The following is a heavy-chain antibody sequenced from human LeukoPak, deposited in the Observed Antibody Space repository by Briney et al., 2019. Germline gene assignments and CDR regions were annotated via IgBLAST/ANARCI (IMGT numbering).Heavy chain of an antibody. D-gene: IGHD3-22*01. CDR3: ATITSMRVVLIS. CDR2: ISVSATNT. Sequence: GGSLRLSCAASGFTFSSYDMTWVRQAPGKGLEWVSTISVSATNTYYADSVKGRFTISRDNSKNTLYLQMNSLRADDTAVYYCATITSMRVVLISWGQGTLVTVSS. J-gene: IGHJ1*01. V-gene: IGHV3-23*01. CDR1: GFTFSSYD.